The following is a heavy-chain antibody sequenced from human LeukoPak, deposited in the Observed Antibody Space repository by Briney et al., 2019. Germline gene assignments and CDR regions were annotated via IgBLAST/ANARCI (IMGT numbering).Heavy chain of an antibody. CDR2: INAGNGNT. Sequence: PGGSLRLFCAASGFTFTSYAMHWVRQAPGQRLEWMGWINAGNGNTKYSQKFQGRVTITRDTSASTAYMELSSLRSEDTAVYYCARGMAQATFDYWGQGTLVTVSS. CDR1: GFTFTSYA. CDR3: ARGMAQATFDY. J-gene: IGHJ4*02. V-gene: IGHV1-3*01. D-gene: IGHD1-26*01.